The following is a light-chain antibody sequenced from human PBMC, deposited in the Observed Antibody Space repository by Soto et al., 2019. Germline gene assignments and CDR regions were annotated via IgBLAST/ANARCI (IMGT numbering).Light chain of an antibody. J-gene: IGKJ5*01. CDR3: QQFDDSVT. CDR1: QSVRSSY. CDR2: GAS. V-gene: IGKV3-20*01. Sequence: EILLTQSPCTLSLSPGERATLSCRARQSVRSSYLAWYQQKPGQAPSLLIYGASSRATGIPDRFSGSGSGTDFTLTISRLEPEDSAVYYCQQFDDSVTFGQGTRLEIK.